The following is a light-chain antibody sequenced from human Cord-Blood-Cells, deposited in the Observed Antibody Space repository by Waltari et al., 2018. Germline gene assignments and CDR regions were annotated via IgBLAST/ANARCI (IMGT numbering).Light chain of an antibody. J-gene: IGKJ1*01. V-gene: IGKV4-1*01. CDR1: QSGLYSPNNKNY. CDR2: WAS. CDR3: QQYYSTPWT. Sequence: DIVMTQSPDSLAVSLGERATINCKSSQSGLYSPNNKNYLAWYQQKPGQPPKLLIYWASTRESGVPDRFSGSGSGTDFTLTISSLQAEDVAVYYCQQYYSTPWTFGQGTKVEIK.